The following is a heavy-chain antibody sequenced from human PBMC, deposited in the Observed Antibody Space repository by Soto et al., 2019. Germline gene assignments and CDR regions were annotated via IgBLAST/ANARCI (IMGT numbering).Heavy chain of an antibody. Sequence: SETLSLTCAVYGGSFSGYYWSWIRQPPGKGLEWIGEINHSGSTNYNPSLKSRVTISVDTSKNQFSLKLSSVTAADTAVYYCARGRAHSGSYYHYWGQGTLVTVSS. J-gene: IGHJ4*02. D-gene: IGHD1-26*01. CDR3: ARGRAHSGSYYHY. CDR2: INHSGST. CDR1: GGSFSGYY. V-gene: IGHV4-34*01.